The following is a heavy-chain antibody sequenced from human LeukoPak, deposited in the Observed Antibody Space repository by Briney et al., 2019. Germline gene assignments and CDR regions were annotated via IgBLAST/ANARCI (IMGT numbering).Heavy chain of an antibody. D-gene: IGHD3-9*01. CDR3: ARRGYDILTGSFYYGMDV. CDR2: IYYSGST. V-gene: IGHV4-59*08. J-gene: IGHJ6*02. Sequence: SETLSLTCTVSGGSITGYHWSWIRQPPGKGLEWIGYIYYSGSTNYNPSLKSRVTISVDTSKNQFSLKLSSVTAAGTAVYYCARRGYDILTGSFYYGMDVWGQGTTVTVSS. CDR1: GGSITGYH.